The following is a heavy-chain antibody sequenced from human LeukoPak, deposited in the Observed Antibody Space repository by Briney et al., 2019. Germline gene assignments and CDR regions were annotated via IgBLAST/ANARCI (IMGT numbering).Heavy chain of an antibody. CDR3: ASDFGVIRRS. V-gene: IGHV3-30-3*01. CDR1: GFSVRDYA. J-gene: IGHJ5*02. CDR2: MSYEETYK. Sequence: GGSLRLSCAASGFSVRDYAMHWVRQAPGKGLEWVAVMSYEETYKNYAEAVKGRLTISRDDSKNTLFLQMSSLRPEDTAVYYCASDFGVIRRSWGQGTLVSVSS. D-gene: IGHD3-3*01.